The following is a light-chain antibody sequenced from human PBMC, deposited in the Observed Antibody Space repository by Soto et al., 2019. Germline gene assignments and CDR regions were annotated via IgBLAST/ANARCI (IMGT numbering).Light chain of an antibody. V-gene: IGLV2-23*01. CDR2: KGT. J-gene: IGLJ1*01. CDR1: SDDVGAYNS. CDR3: CSSAPESTYV. Sequence: QSALSQPASVSLSPGQSITISCTGTSDDVGAYNSVSWYQQLPHKAPQVILYKGTQRPSGVSSRFSGSTSGNAASLTISGLQADDEADYFCCSSAPESTYVFGTGTKVTVL.